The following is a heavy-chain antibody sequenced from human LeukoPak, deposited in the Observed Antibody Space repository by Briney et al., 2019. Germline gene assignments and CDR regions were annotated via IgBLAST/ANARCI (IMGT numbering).Heavy chain of an antibody. V-gene: IGHV3-9*01. Sequence: GRSLRLSCEASGFTLGDYAIHWVRQVPGKGLEWVSGVTSSSRGKKYADSVRGRFTTSRDDANNSLYLQMNNLRPEDTALYYCAKDSEARTTSCYHFDLWGRGTLVTVSS. CDR2: VTSSSRGK. CDR1: GFTLGDYA. D-gene: IGHD2-2*01. J-gene: IGHJ2*01. CDR3: AKDSEARTTSCYHFDL.